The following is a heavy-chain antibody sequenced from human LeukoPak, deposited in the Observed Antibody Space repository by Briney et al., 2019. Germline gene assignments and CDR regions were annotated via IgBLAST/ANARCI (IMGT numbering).Heavy chain of an antibody. Sequence: GESLKISCKGSGYSFTNYWIGWVRQMPGKGLEWMGIIYPGDSDTRYSPSFQGQVTISVDKSINTAYLQWSSLKASDTAMYYCARQYCSGGSCYSADHTIDYWGQGTLVTVSS. CDR2: IYPGDSDT. CDR3: ARQYCSGGSCYSADHTIDY. D-gene: IGHD2-15*01. J-gene: IGHJ4*02. V-gene: IGHV5-51*01. CDR1: GYSFTNYW.